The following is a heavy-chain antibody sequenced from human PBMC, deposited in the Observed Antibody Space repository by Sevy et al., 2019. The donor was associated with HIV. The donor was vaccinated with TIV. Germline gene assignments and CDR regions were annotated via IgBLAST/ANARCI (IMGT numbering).Heavy chain of an antibody. CDR2: IHYSGNT. CDR1: GGSVSSGGHY. Sequence: SETLSLTCTVSGGSVSSGGHYWGWVRQPPGKGLEWIGYIHYSGNTNYNPSLKSRVTISVDTSKEQFSLKLSSVTAADTAVDYGARDRIFAGVFNGMYVWGQVTTGTVSS. D-gene: IGHD3-3*02. CDR3: ARDRIFAGVFNGMYV. V-gene: IGHV4-61*08. J-gene: IGHJ6*02.